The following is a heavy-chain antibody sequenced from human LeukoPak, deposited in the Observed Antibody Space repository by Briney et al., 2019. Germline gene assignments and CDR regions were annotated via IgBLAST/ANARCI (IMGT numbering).Heavy chain of an antibody. CDR3: ARCHGGDYYDSSGYPDY. J-gene: IGHJ4*02. D-gene: IGHD3-22*01. V-gene: IGHV4-31*03. CDR2: IYYSGST. Sequence: SETLSLTCTVSGGSISSGGYYWSWIRQHPGKGLEWIGYIYYSGSTYYNPSLKSRVTISVDTSKNQFSLKLSSVTAADTAVYYCARCHGGDYYDSSGYPDYWGQGTLDTVSS. CDR1: GGSISSGGYY.